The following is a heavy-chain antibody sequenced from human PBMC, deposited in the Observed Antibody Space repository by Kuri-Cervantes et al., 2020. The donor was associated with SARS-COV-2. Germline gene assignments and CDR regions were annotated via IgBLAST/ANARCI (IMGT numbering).Heavy chain of an antibody. CDR2: ISYDGSNK. D-gene: IGHD3-22*01. V-gene: IGHV3-30-3*01. CDR3: ARDPTKVTMIDYYFDY. J-gene: IGHJ4*02. Sequence: GESLKTSCAASGFIFSSYAMHWVRQAPGKGLEWVAVISYDGSNKYYADSVKGRFTISRDNSKNTLYLQMNSLRAEDTAVYYCARDPTKVTMIDYYFDYWGQGTLVTVSS. CDR1: GFIFSSYA.